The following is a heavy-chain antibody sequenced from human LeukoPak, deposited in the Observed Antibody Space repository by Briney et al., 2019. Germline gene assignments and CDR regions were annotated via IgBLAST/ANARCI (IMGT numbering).Heavy chain of an antibody. CDR3: ARVGTYYYDSSGYYYTPGAFDI. J-gene: IGHJ3*02. D-gene: IGHD3-22*01. CDR1: GFTFSSYS. CDR2: ISSSSSYI. Sequence: PGGSLRLSCAASGFTFSSYSMNWVRQAPGKGLEWVSSISSSSSYIYYADSVKGRFTISRDNAKNSLYLQMNSLRAEDTAVYYCARVGTYYYDSSGYYYTPGAFDIWGQGTMVTVSS. V-gene: IGHV3-21*04.